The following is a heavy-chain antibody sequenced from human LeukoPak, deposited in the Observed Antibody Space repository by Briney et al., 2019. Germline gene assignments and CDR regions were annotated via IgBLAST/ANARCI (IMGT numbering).Heavy chain of an antibody. J-gene: IGHJ4*02. CDR2: ISAYNGNT. CDR3: ARARYYYDSSGHTDY. V-gene: IGHV1-18*01. CDR1: GYTFTSYG. Sequence: ASVKVSCKASGYTFTSYGISWVRQAPGQGLEWMGWISAYNGNTNYALKLQGRVTMTTDTSTSTAYMELRSLRSDDTAVYYCARARYYYDSSGHTDYWGQGTLVTVSS. D-gene: IGHD3-22*01.